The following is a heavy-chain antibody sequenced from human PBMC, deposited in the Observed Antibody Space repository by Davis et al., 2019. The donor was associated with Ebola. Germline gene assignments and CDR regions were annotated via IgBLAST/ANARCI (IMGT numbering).Heavy chain of an antibody. CDR2: ISYTSGTT. CDR1: GFTFSTSS. D-gene: IGHD1-26*01. V-gene: IGHV3-48*01. Sequence: GGSLRFSCAASGFTFSTSSMNWVRQAPGKGLEWISYISYTSGTTYYADSVKGRFTISRDSSKNTLYLQMNSLRAEDTALYYCVKVGGGSYYVTFRYFDFWGQGALVTVSS. J-gene: IGHJ4*02. CDR3: VKVGGGSYYVTFRYFDF.